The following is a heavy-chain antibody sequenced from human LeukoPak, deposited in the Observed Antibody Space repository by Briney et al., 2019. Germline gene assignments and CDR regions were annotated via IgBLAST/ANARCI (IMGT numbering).Heavy chain of an antibody. Sequence: GGSLRLSCAASGFTFSSYSMNWVRQAPGKWLEWVSSISSSSSYIYYADSVKGRLTISRDNAKNSLYLQMNSLRAEDTAVYYCARGCGTSCYAFDYWGQGTLVTVSS. CDR1: GFTFSSYS. CDR3: ARGCGTSCYAFDY. CDR2: ISSSSSYI. V-gene: IGHV3-21*01. D-gene: IGHD2-2*01. J-gene: IGHJ4*02.